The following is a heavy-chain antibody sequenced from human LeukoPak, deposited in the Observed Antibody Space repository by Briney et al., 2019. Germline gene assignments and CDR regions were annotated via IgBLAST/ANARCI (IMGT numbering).Heavy chain of an antibody. V-gene: IGHV1-46*01. Sequence: AASVKVSCKASGYTFTSYYMHWVRQAPGQGLEWMGIINPSGGSTSYAQKFQGRVTMTRDMSTSTVYMELSSLRSEDTAVYYCARDHITYYYDSSGYYYGMDVWGKGTTVTVSS. J-gene: IGHJ6*04. D-gene: IGHD3-22*01. CDR2: INPSGGST. CDR3: ARDHITYYYDSSGYYYGMDV. CDR1: GYTFTSYY.